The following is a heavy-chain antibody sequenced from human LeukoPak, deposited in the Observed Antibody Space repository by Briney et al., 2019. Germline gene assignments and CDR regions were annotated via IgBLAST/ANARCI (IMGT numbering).Heavy chain of an antibody. Sequence: GGSLRLSCAASGFTFSSYAMHWVRQAPGKGLEWVAVISYDGSNKYYADSVKGRFTISRDNSKNTLYLQMNSLRAEDTAVYYCAREGQWELPTFDYWGQGTLVAVSS. CDR3: AREGQWELPTFDY. CDR1: GFTFSSYA. CDR2: ISYDGSNK. D-gene: IGHD1-26*01. V-gene: IGHV3-30-3*01. J-gene: IGHJ4*02.